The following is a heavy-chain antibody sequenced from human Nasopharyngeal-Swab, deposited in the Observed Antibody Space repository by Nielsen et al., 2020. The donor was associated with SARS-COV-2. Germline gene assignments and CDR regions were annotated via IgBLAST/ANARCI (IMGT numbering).Heavy chain of an antibody. CDR3: ARIDYDYVWGSYRYTGGYFDY. D-gene: IGHD3-16*02. V-gene: IGHV2-26*01. J-gene: IGHJ4*02. CDR2: IFSNDEK. Sequence: WIRQPPGKALEWLAHIFSNDEKSYSTSLKSRLTIPKVTSKSQVVLTMTNMDPVDTATYYCARIDYDYVWGSYRYTGGYFDYWGQGTLVTVSS.